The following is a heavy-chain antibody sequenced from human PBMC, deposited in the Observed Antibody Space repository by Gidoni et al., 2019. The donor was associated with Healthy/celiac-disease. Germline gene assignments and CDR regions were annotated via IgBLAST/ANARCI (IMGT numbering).Heavy chain of an antibody. J-gene: IGHJ4*02. CDR3: ARVGDNLAYFDY. Sequence: EVQLVESGGGLVKPGGSLRLSCAAPGFTFSSYSMNWVRQAPGKGLEWVSSISSSSSYIYYADSVKGRFTISRDNAKNSLYLQMNSLRAEDTAVYYCARVGDNLAYFDYWGQGTLVTVSS. V-gene: IGHV3-21*01. D-gene: IGHD1-20*01. CDR1: GFTFSSYS. CDR2: ISSSSSYI.